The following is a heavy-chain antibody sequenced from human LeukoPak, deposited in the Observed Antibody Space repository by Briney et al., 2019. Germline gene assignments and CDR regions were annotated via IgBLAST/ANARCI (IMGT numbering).Heavy chain of an antibody. V-gene: IGHV3-7*01. CDR2: IKQDGSEK. CDR1: GFTFSSYW. J-gene: IGHJ6*03. CDR3: ARVMSASVWRSYGSYYYYYYMDI. D-gene: IGHD3-16*01. Sequence: GGSLRLSCAASGFTFSSYWMSWVRQAPGKGLEWVAIIKQDGSEKYSVDSVKGRFTISRDNAKNSLYMQMNSLRAEDTAVYYCARVMSASVWRSYGSYYYYYYMDIWGKGTTVTVSS.